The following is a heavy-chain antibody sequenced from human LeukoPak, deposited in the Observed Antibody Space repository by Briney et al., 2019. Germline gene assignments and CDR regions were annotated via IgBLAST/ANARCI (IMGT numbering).Heavy chain of an antibody. CDR2: INTSGGST. V-gene: IGHV1-46*01. CDR3: ARDLDSGGGSD. D-gene: IGHD5-18*01. Sequence: ASVKVSCKASGYTFTYYYIHWVRQAPGQGLEWMGIINTSGGSTSYAQKFQGRVTMTRDTSTSTVYKELSSLKSEDTAVYYCARDLDSGGGSDWGQGSLVTVSS. CDR1: GYTFTYYY. J-gene: IGHJ4*02.